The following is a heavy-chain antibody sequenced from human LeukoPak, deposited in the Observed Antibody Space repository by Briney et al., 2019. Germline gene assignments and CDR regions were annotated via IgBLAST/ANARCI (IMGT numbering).Heavy chain of an antibody. Sequence: GGSLRLSCAASGFNFGAYAMSWVRQAPGKGLEWVSATGSTGGTTYYADSVKGRFTISRDNSKNTLYLQMNSLRAEDTALYYCAKERIPTSGWESDYWGQGTLVTVSS. CDR1: GFNFGAYA. V-gene: IGHV3-23*01. D-gene: IGHD3-22*01. CDR3: AKERIPTSGWESDY. J-gene: IGHJ4*02. CDR2: TGSTGGTT.